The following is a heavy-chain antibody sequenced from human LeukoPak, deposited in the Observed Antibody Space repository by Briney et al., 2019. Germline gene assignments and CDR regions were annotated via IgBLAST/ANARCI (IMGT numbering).Heavy chain of an antibody. CDR3: ARGVEMATSFDY. CDR2: TYYSGST. J-gene: IGHJ4*02. Sequence: SETLSLTCTVSGGSISSSSYYWSWLRQPPGKGLEWIGYTYYSGSTNYNPSLKSRVTISADTSKNKSSLQLSSVTAADTAVYYCARGVEMATSFDYWGQGTLVTVSS. D-gene: IGHD5-24*01. CDR1: GGSISSSSYY. V-gene: IGHV4-61*01.